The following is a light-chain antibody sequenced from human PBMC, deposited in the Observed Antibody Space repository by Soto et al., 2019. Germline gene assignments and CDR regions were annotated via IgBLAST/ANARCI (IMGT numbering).Light chain of an antibody. J-gene: IGLJ2*01. CDR1: SSDVGGYNY. CDR2: DVR. V-gene: IGLV2-14*01. Sequence: QSVLTQPASVSGSPGQSITISCTGTSSDVGGYNYISWYQQHPGKAPKFIIYDVRNRPSGVSNRFSGSRSGNTASLTISGLQAEDEADYYCSSYTSSSTVIFGGGTMVTVL. CDR3: SSYTSSSTVI.